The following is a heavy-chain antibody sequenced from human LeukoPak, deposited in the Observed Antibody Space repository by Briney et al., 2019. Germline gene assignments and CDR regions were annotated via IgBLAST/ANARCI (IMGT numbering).Heavy chain of an antibody. Sequence: ASVKVSCKASGYTFTSYDINWVRQATGQGLEWMGWMNPNSGNTGYVQKFQGRVTMTRNTSVSTAYMELSSLRSEDTAVYYCARESLPLGDAFDIWGQGTMVTVSS. V-gene: IGHV1-8*01. CDR1: GYTFTSYD. J-gene: IGHJ3*02. CDR3: ARESLPLGDAFDI. D-gene: IGHD3-16*01. CDR2: MNPNSGNT.